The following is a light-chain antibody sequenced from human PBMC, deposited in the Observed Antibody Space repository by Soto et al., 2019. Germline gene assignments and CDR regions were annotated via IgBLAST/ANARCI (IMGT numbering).Light chain of an antibody. CDR1: QSISRW. Sequence: DLQMTQSPSTLSAPVGDRVTITFRVSQSISRWLAWYQQKPGKAPKLLIYDASSLESGVPSRFSGSGSGTDFTLTISGLEPEDSAVYYCQQRNVWPPVTFGQGTLLEIK. CDR2: DAS. V-gene: IGKV1-5*01. CDR3: QQRNVWPPVT. J-gene: IGKJ5*01.